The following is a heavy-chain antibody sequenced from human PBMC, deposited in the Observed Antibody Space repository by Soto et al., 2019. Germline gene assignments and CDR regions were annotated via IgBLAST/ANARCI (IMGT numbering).Heavy chain of an antibody. D-gene: IGHD3-10*01. V-gene: IGHV3-74*01. Sequence: EVQLVESGGGLVQPGGSLRLSCAASEFTFSGRSVHWVRQAPGKGLVWVSGIDKVGTDSSYADSVKGRFTSSRDNAKNAVYLQMNRLRVEDTSVYYCARGWFGPDVWGKGTTVTVSS. CDR1: EFTFSGRS. J-gene: IGHJ6*03. CDR2: IDKVGTDS. CDR3: ARGWFGPDV.